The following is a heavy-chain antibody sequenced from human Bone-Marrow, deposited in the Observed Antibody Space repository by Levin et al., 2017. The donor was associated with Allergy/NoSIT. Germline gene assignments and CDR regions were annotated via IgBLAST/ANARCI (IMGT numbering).Heavy chain of an antibody. D-gene: IGHD3-10*01. CDR1: GFTFSDHG. V-gene: IGHV3-33*01. CDR2: IWYDGNNK. Sequence: LSLTCAASGFTFSDHGLHWVRQAPGKGLEWVAVIWYDGNNKYYADSVKGRFSISRDNSKNTLYLQMNSLRAEDTAVYFCARDTTMGRGINYAMDVWGQGTTVTVSS. J-gene: IGHJ6*02. CDR3: ARDTTMGRGINYAMDV.